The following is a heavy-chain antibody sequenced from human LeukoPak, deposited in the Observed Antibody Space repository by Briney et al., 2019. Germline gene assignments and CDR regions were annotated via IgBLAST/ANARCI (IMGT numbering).Heavy chain of an antibody. J-gene: IGHJ4*02. CDR1: RFTFSSYS. D-gene: IGHD4-17*01. V-gene: IGHV3-21*01. Sequence: GGSLRLSCAASRFTFSSYSMNWVRQAPGKGLEWVSSISSSSSYIYYADSVKGRFTISRDNAKNSLYLQMNSLRAEDTAVYYCARDPTPRAHYYFDYWGQGTLVTVSS. CDR3: ARDPTPRAHYYFDY. CDR2: ISSSSSYI.